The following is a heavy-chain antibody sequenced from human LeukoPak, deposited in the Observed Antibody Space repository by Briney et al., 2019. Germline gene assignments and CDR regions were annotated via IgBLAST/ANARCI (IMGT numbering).Heavy chain of an antibody. CDR3: ARVYSNYIDY. D-gene: IGHD4-4*01. J-gene: IGHJ4*02. CDR1: GGSFSGYY. CDR2: INHSGST. Sequence: PSETLSLTCAVYGGSFSGYYWSWIRQPPGKGLEWIGEINHSGSTNYNPSLKSRVTISVDTSKNQFSLKLSSVTAADTAVYYCARVYSNYIDYWGQGTLVTVPS. V-gene: IGHV4-34*01.